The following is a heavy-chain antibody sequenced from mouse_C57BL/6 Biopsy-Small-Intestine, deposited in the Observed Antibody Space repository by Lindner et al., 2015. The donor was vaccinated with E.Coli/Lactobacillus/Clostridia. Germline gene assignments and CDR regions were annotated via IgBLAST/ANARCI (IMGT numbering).Heavy chain of an antibody. D-gene: IGHD4-1*01. CDR1: GYPFTSCG. Sequence: VQLQESGTEVAGPGASVKLSCKASGYPFTSCGISWVKQRTGQGLEWIGEIYPRSGNAYYNENFKDKATLTADKSSSTAYMEVRSLTSEDSAVYFCARNWDFDYWGQGTTLTVSS. V-gene: IGHV1-81*01. CDR2: IYPRSGNA. CDR3: ARNWDFDY. J-gene: IGHJ2*01.